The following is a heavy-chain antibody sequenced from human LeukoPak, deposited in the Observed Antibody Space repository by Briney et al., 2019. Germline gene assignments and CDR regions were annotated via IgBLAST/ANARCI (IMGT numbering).Heavy chain of an antibody. Sequence: SQTLSLTCTVSGGSISSGSYYWSWIRQPPGKGLEWIVYIYSSGSTNYSPSLKSRVTISVDTSKNQFSLRLSSVTAADTAVYYCAKGSYRYYYYYYMDVWGKGTTVTISS. D-gene: IGHD3-16*02. CDR3: AKGSYRYYYYYYMDV. V-gene: IGHV4-61*09. CDR2: IYSSGST. J-gene: IGHJ6*03. CDR1: GGSISSGSYY.